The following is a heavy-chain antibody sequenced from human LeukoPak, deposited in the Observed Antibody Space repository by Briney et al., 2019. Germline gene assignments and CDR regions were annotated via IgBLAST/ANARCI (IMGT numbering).Heavy chain of an antibody. CDR3: ASRQELGFCSSSSCTDAFEI. CDR2: ISSGSRYI. D-gene: IGHD2-2*01. Sequence: PGGSLRLSCAASGFTFSSYSINWVRQAPGKGLEWVSSISSGSRYIYYADSVKGRFTISRDNAKNSLFLQMNSLRGEDTALYYCASRQELGFCSSSSCTDAFEIWGQGTMVTVSS. CDR1: GFTFSSYS. V-gene: IGHV3-21*01. J-gene: IGHJ3*02.